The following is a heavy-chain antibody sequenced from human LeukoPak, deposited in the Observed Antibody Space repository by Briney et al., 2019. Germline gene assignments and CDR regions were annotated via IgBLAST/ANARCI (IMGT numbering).Heavy chain of an antibody. CDR1: GFTFGDYA. Sequence: GGSLRLSCTASGFTFGDYAMSWVRQAPGKGLEWVGFIRSKAYGGTTEYAASVKGRFTISRDDSKSIAYLQMNSLKTEDTAVYYCTTPYYYGSGSHRGYYFDYWGQGTLVTVSS. CDR2: IRSKAYGGTT. CDR3: TTPYYYGSGSHRGYYFDY. J-gene: IGHJ4*02. V-gene: IGHV3-49*04. D-gene: IGHD3-10*01.